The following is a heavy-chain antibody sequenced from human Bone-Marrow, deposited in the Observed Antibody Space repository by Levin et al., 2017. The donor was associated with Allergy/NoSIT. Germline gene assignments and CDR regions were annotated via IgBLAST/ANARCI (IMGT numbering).Heavy chain of an antibody. V-gene: IGHV1-18*01. CDR1: GYIFASYG. D-gene: IGHD5-12*01. CDR3: ARDTDNFYMVAIRYDY. J-gene: IGHJ4*02. Sequence: ASVKVSCKATGYIFASYGVSWVRQAPGQGLEWMGWISAYKGNTKYAQKFQGRVTMTTDTSTSTAYLEVRSLRSDDTAVYYCARDTDNFYMVAIRYDYWGQGTLVTVSS. CDR2: ISAYKGNT.